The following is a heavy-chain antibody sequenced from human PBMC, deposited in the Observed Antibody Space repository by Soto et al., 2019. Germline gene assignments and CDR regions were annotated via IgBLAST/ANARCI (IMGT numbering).Heavy chain of an antibody. CDR2: IYYSGST. J-gene: IGHJ3*02. V-gene: IGHV4-30-4*01. CDR3: AREVPPYDYVWGSYRSAGLTDAFDI. D-gene: IGHD3-16*02. Sequence: SETLSLTCTVSGGSISSGDYYWSWIRQPQGKGLEWIGYIYYSGSTYYNPSLKSRVTISVDTSKNQFSLKLSSVTAADTAVYYCAREVPPYDYVWGSYRSAGLTDAFDIWGQGTMVTVSS. CDR1: GGSISSGDYY.